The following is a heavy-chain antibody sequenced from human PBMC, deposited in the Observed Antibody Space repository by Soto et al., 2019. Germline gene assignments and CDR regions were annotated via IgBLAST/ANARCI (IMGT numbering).Heavy chain of an antibody. J-gene: IGHJ3*02. CDR1: GFTFSSDW. CDR2: INSDGSVT. Sequence: GGSLRLSCAASGFTFSSDWMHWVRQAPGKGLVWVSEINSDGSVTKYADSVKGRFTISRDNAKNTLYLQLNSLRAEDTAVYYWARVGSSGWLGAFDIWGQGTMVTVSS. V-gene: IGHV3-74*01. D-gene: IGHD6-19*01. CDR3: ARVGSSGWLGAFDI.